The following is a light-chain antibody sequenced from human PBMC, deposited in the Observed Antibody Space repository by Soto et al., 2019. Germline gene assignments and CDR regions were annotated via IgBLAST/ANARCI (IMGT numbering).Light chain of an antibody. J-gene: IGLJ1*01. V-gene: IGLV2-14*01. CDR1: SRDIGAYNY. CDR2: EVV. CDR3: CSYADGSIYV. Sequence: QSVLTQPASVSGSPGQSISISCSGTSRDIGAYNYVSWYLQHPGKAPKLMIYEVVNRPSGVSNRISGSKSGNTASLTISGLQAEDEADYYCCSYADGSIYVFGTGTKVTVL.